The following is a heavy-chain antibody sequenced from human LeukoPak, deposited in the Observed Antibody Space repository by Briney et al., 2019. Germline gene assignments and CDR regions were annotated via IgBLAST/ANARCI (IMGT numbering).Heavy chain of an antibody. CDR2: IRFDGVTQ. Sequence: GGSLRLSCAASGFSFSNNGMHWVRQIPGKGLEWVAFIRFDGVTQYYADSVRGRFTVSRDNSKNTLYVQMNSLRAEDTAVYHCARAIRFLEWDYMDVWGKGTTVTVSS. CDR1: GFSFSNNG. V-gene: IGHV3-30*02. CDR3: ARAIRFLEWDYMDV. J-gene: IGHJ6*03. D-gene: IGHD3-3*01.